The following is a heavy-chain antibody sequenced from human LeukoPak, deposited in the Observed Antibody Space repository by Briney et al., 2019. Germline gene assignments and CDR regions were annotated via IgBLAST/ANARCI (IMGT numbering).Heavy chain of an antibody. J-gene: IGHJ1*01. CDR1: GFTFSNAW. CDR3: TTDHRLGSGWYGSFQH. D-gene: IGHD6-19*01. V-gene: IGHV3-15*01. CDR2: IKSKTDGGTT. Sequence: GGSLRLSCAASGFTFSNAWMSWVRQAPGKGLEWVGRIKSKTDGGTTDYAAPVKGRFTISRDDSKNTLYLQMNSLKTEDTAVYYCTTDHRLGSGWYGSFQHWGQGTLVTVSS.